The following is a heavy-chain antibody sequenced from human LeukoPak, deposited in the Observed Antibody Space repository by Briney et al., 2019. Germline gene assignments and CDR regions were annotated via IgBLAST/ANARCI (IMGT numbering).Heavy chain of an antibody. CDR3: ARQTGSGLFILP. D-gene: IGHD3/OR15-3a*01. Sequence: SETLSLTCAVSGASISGSGYYWGWIRQPPGKGLEWIGSIYYSGSTYYNPSLTSRVTISVDTSKNQFSLKLSSVTAADTAVYYCARQTGSGLFILPGGQGTLVTVSS. V-gene: IGHV4-39*01. J-gene: IGHJ4*02. CDR2: IYYSGST. CDR1: GASISGSGYY.